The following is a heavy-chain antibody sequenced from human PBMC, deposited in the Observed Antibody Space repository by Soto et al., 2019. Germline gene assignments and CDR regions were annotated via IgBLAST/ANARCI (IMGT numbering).Heavy chain of an antibody. J-gene: IGHJ6*02. CDR1: GGSISSYY. Sequence: SETLSLTCTVSGGSISSYYWNWIRQPAGKGLDWLGRIYTSGSTNYNPSLKSRVTMSVDTSKNQFSLKLSPVTAADTAVYYCARAWSSTRCSAYPDYYGMDVWGQGTTVTVSS. CDR3: ARAWSSTRCSAYPDYYGMDV. V-gene: IGHV4-4*07. D-gene: IGHD2-2*01. CDR2: IYTSGST.